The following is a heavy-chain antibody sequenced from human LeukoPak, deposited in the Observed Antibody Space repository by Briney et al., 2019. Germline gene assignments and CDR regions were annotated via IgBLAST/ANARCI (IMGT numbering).Heavy chain of an antibody. V-gene: IGHV4-31*03. D-gene: IGHD3-3*01. CDR2: IYYSETT. Sequence: SETLSLTCTVSGGSISSGGYWSWIRRHPGKGLEWIGYIYYSETTYYNPSFKGRVTISVDTSKNQFSLELSSVTAADTAVYYCARDRSGYSYFDYWGQGTLVTVSS. J-gene: IGHJ4*02. CDR1: GGSISSGGY. CDR3: ARDRSGYSYFDY.